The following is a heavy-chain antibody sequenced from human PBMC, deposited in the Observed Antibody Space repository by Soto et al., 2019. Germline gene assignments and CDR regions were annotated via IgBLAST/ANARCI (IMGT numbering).Heavy chain of an antibody. CDR1: GFAFGSFE. CDR2: IGASGRYK. V-gene: IGHV3-23*01. Sequence: EVQLQESGGGLVQPGGSLSSPCAASGFAFGSFEWVGVGRAPGKGLEWVSAIGASGRYKPYTDSVRGRFTISRDNLRNTVDLQMNSLRPEDTAVYYCTSHQIAICDYWGRGTLVTVSS. J-gene: IGHJ4*02. D-gene: IGHD2-2*01. CDR3: TSHQIAICDY.